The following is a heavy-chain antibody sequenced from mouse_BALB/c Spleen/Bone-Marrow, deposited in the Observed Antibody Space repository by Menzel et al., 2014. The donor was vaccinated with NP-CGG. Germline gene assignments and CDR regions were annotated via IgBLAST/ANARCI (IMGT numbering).Heavy chain of an antibody. CDR3: ARRLRSAMDY. D-gene: IGHD1-1*01. V-gene: IGHV14-3*02. CDR2: IDPANGNT. Sequence: EVQLMESGAELVKPGASVKLSCTASGFNIKDTYIHWVKQRPEQGLEWIGRIDPANGNTKYDPKFQGKATITADTSSNTAYLQLSSLTSEDTAVYYCARRLRSAMDYWGQGTSVTVSS. J-gene: IGHJ4*01. CDR1: GFNIKDTY.